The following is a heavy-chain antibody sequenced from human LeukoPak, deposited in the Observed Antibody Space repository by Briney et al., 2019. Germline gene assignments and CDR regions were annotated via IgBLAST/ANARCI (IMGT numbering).Heavy chain of an antibody. Sequence: GGSLRLSCAASGFTFSSYGMHWVRQAPGKGLEWVAVISYDGSNKYYADSVKGRFTISRDNSKNTPYLQMNSLRAEDTAVYYCAKDIPARYYYGSGSYYEYNWFDPWGQGTLVTVSS. CDR1: GFTFSSYG. D-gene: IGHD3-10*01. CDR3: AKDIPARYYYGSGSYYEYNWFDP. CDR2: ISYDGSNK. V-gene: IGHV3-30*18. J-gene: IGHJ5*02.